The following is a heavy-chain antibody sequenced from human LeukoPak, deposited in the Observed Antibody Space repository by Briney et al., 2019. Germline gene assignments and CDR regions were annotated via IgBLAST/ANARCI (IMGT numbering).Heavy chain of an antibody. CDR1: GFTFNNYW. CDR3: AKRCGFVVPAARGHWFDP. V-gene: IGHV3-30*02. J-gene: IGHJ5*02. Sequence: GGSLRLSCAASGFTFNNYWMSWVRQARGEGLEWVQLIRYDGSKKYYADCVRRRYNIYRHNYKHTLYLQMKSLRYEHTAVYYCAKRCGFVVPAARGHWFDPWGQGTLVTGSS. D-gene: IGHD2-2*01. CDR2: IRYDGSKK.